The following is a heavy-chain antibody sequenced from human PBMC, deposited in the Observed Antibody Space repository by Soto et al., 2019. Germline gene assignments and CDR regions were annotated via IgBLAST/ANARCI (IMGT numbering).Heavy chain of an antibody. CDR2: IKSETDGGTT. CDR1: AFTFSNAW. Sequence: VGSLRLSCAASAFTFSNAWMNWVRQAPGKGLEWVGRIKSETDGGTTDYAAPVKGRITISRDDSKNTLYLQMNSLKTEDTAVYYCTTGNVLSSSSLRGGRYGMGVWGQGTTVTVSS. V-gene: IGHV3-15*07. D-gene: IGHD6-6*01. J-gene: IGHJ6*02. CDR3: TTGNVLSSSSLRGGRYGMGV.